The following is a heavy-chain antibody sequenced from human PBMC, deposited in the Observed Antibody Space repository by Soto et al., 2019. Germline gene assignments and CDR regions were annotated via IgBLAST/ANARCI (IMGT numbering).Heavy chain of an antibody. Sequence: EVQLVESGGGLIQPGGSLRLSCAASGFTVSSNYMSWVRQAPGKGLEWVSVIYSGGSTYYADSVKGRFTISIDNSKNTLYLQMKSLRAEDTAVYYCARDRVESGYPEYFQHWGQGTLVTVSS. CDR2: IYSGGST. D-gene: IGHD3-22*01. CDR1: GFTVSSNY. V-gene: IGHV3-53*01. J-gene: IGHJ1*01. CDR3: ARDRVESGYPEYFQH.